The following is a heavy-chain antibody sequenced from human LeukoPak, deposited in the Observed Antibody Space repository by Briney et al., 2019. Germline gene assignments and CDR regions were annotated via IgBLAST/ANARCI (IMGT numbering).Heavy chain of an antibody. CDR3: ARQESGMVATSNQYYFDY. V-gene: IGHV4-39*01. D-gene: IGHD5-12*01. CDR2: IYYSGST. CDR1: GGSISSSSYY. J-gene: IGHJ4*02. Sequence: PSETLSLTXTVSGGSISSSSYYWGWIRQPPGKGLEWIGCIYYSGSTYYNPSLKCRVTISVDTLNNKLSPKLSSVAAADTAVYYCARQESGMVATSNQYYFDYWGQGTLVTVSS.